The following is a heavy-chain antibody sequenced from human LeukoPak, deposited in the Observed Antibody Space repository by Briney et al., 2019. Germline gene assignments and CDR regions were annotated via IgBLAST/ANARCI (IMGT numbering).Heavy chain of an antibody. CDR1: GFTFSSYG. CDR3: AKDQPRGREDY. CDR2: ISYDGSNK. V-gene: IGHV3-30*18. Sequence: GGSLRLSCAAAGFTFSSYGMHWVRQAPGKGLEWVAVISYDGSNKYYADSVKGRFTISRDNSKNTLYLQMNSLRAEDTAVYYCAKDQPRGREDYWGQGTLVTVSS. J-gene: IGHJ4*02.